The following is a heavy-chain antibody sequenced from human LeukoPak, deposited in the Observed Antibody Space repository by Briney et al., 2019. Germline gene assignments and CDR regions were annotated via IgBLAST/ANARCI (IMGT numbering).Heavy chain of an antibody. Sequence: GGSLRLSCAASGFTFASYSMNWVRQAPGEALEWVSSISGDSTYIYNAGSVKGRFTISRDSAQASLYLQMISLRADDTAVYYCARVSGRLERQSDLDYWGQGTLVIVSS. V-gene: IGHV3-21*01. CDR1: GFTFASYS. CDR3: ARVSGRLERQSDLDY. J-gene: IGHJ4*02. D-gene: IGHD1-1*01. CDR2: ISGDSTYI.